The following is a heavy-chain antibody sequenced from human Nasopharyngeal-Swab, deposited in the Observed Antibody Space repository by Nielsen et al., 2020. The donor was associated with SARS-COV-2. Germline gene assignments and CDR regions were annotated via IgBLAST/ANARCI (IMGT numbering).Heavy chain of an antibody. J-gene: IGHJ6*03. CDR1: GYSISSGYY. V-gene: IGHV4-38-2*02. D-gene: IGHD3-3*01. CDR2: ISHSGST. Sequence: SETLSLTCTVSGYSISSGYYWGWIRQPPGKGLEWIGSISHSGSTYYNPSLKSRVTISVDTSKNQFSLKLSSVTAADTAVYYCARDRSSDYDFWSGYSNVYYYYYMDVWGKGTTVTVSS. CDR3: ARDRSSDYDFWSGYSNVYYYYYMDV.